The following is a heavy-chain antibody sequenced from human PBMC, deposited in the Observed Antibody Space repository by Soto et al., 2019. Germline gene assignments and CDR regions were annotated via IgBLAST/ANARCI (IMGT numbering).Heavy chain of an antibody. CDR1: VFTFSDYY. CDR3: ARFPTGTHAFDI. V-gene: IGHV3-11*06. D-gene: IGHD1-1*01. Sequence: PWGSLRLSCSASVFTFSDYYMSWIRQAPGKGLEWVSYISSSSSYTNYADSVKGRFTISRDNAKNSLYLQMNSLRAEDTAVYDCARFPTGTHAFDIWGQGTMVTVSS. CDR2: ISSSSSYT. J-gene: IGHJ3*02.